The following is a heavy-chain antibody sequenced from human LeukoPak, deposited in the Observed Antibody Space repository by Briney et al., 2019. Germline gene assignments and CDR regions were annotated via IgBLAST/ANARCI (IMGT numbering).Heavy chain of an antibody. CDR2: INPSGGST. CDR3: ARGRRSWFDP. CDR1: GYTFTSYY. V-gene: IGHV1-46*01. J-gene: IGHJ5*02. Sequence: ASVKVSCKASGYTFTSYYMHWVRQAPGQGLEWMGIINPSGGSTSYAQKFQGRVTMTRNTSISTAYMELSSLRSEDTAVYYCARGRRSWFDPWGQGTLVTVSS.